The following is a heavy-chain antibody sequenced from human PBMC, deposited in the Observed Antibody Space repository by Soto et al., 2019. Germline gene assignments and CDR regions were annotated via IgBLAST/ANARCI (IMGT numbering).Heavy chain of an antibody. CDR1: GGSISSSSYY. CDR2: INHSGST. CDR3: ARRRANCSGGSCYSLFEY. J-gene: IGHJ4*02. D-gene: IGHD2-15*01. Sequence: SETLSLTCTVSGGSISSSSYYWSWIRQPPGKGLEWIGEINHSGSTNYNPSLKSRVTISVDTSKNQFSLKLSSVTAADTAVYYCARRRANCSGGSCYSLFEYWGQGTLVTVSS. V-gene: IGHV4-39*07.